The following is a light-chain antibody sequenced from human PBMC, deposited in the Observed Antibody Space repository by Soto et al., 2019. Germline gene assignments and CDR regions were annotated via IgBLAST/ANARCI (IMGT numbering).Light chain of an antibody. V-gene: IGKV3-11*01. Sequence: EIVLTQSPATLSLSPGERATLSCRTSQRVSYNLAWYQQKPGQAPRLLIYDASNRATGVPARFSGSGSGTDFTLTISSLEPEDFAVYYCQQRGDWPLYTFGQGYKLEI. CDR1: QRVSYN. CDR2: DAS. J-gene: IGKJ2*01. CDR3: QQRGDWPLYT.